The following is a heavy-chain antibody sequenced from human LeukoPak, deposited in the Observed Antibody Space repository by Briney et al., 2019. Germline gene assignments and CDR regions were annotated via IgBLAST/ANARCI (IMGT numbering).Heavy chain of an antibody. V-gene: IGHV4-61*02. CDR2: IYTNGST. CDR1: GGSISSGSYY. Sequence: RASETLSLTCTVSGGSISSGSYYWSWIRQPAGKGLEWIGRIYTNGSTNYNPSLKSRVTISVDTSKNQFSLKLSSVTAADTAVYYCARDLYDYDSSGYSYYFDYWGQGTLVTVSS. J-gene: IGHJ4*02. D-gene: IGHD3-22*01. CDR3: ARDLYDYDSSGYSYYFDY.